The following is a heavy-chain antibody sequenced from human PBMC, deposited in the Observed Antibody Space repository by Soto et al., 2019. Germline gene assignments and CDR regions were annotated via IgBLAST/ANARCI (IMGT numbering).Heavy chain of an antibody. CDR2: ISYDGSNK. V-gene: IGHV3-30*18. CDR1: GFTFSSYG. CDR3: AKEALLTSKQPLSSYYYYYYIDV. D-gene: IGHD2-2*01. J-gene: IGHJ6*03. Sequence: QVQLVESGGGVVQPGRSLRLSCAASGFTFSSYGMHWVRQAPGKGLEWVAVISYDGSNKYYADSVKGPFTLARDNSKNTLYLQMNSLRAEDTAVYYCAKEALLTSKQPLSSYYYYYYIDVWGKGNTVTGSS.